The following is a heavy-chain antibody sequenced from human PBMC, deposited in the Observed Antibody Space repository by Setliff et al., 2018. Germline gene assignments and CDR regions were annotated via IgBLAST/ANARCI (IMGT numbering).Heavy chain of an antibody. Sequence: SGPTLVNPTQTLTVTCTFSGFSLTSSDMAVGWIRQPPGKALEWLALIYGDGDKRYSPSLRSRLTVTNDTSKNEVVLTMTNVDPLDTATYYCAHKAKGLYFNFDSWGQGALVTVS. CDR3: AHKAKGLYFNFDS. D-gene: IGHD2-8*01. V-gene: IGHV2-5*02. CDR2: IYGDGDK. J-gene: IGHJ4*02. CDR1: GFSLTSSDMA.